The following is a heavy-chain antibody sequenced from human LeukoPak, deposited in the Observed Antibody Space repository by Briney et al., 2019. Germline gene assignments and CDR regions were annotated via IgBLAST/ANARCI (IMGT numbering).Heavy chain of an antibody. CDR2: IRYVERDK. J-gene: IGHJ4*02. V-gene: IGHV3-30*02. CDR1: GFTFSYYG. Sequence: GGSLRLSCAASGFTFSYYGMHWVRQAPGKGLEWVAFIRYVERDKYYADSVKGRFTISRDNAKNSLYLQMNSLRAEDTAVYYCARFIAAPYYFDYWGRGTLVTVSS. CDR3: ARFIAAPYYFDY. D-gene: IGHD6-13*01.